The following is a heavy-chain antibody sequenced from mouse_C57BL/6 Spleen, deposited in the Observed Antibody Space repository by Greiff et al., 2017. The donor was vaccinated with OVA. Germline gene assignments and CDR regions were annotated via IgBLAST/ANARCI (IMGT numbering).Heavy chain of an antibody. V-gene: IGHV5-17*01. CDR3: ARDYGNYYWYFDV. CDR1: GFTFSDYG. D-gene: IGHD2-1*01. Sequence: EVQGVESGGGLVKPGGSLKLSCAASGFTFSDYGMHWVRQAPEKGLEWVAYISSGSSTIYYADTVKGRFTISRDNATNTLFLQMTRLSSEATAMFYCARDYGNYYWYFDVWGKGTTVTVSA. CDR2: ISSGSSTI. J-gene: IGHJ1*03.